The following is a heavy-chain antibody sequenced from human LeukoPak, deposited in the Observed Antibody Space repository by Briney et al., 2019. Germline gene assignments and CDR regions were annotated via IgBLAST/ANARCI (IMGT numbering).Heavy chain of an antibody. D-gene: IGHD3-10*01. V-gene: IGHV3-15*01. Sequence: GGSLRLSCAASGFTFSNAWMSWVRQAPGKGLEWVGRIKSKTDGGTTDYAAPVKGRFTISRDDSKNTLYLQMNSLKTEDTAVYYCTTYYYGSGSDAFDYWGQGTLVTVSS. CDR2: IKSKTDGGTT. CDR3: TTYYYGSGSDAFDY. J-gene: IGHJ4*02. CDR1: GFTFSNAW.